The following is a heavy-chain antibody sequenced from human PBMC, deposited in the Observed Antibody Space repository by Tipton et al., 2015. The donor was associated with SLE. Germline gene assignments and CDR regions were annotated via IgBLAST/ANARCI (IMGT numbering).Heavy chain of an antibody. J-gene: IGHJ4*02. D-gene: IGHD3-16*01. CDR3: ARDGGHTYLLGSFDY. V-gene: IGHV4-38-2*02. CDR1: LYSIGSGFY. Sequence: TLSLTCTVSLYSIGSGFYWDWVRQAPGKGLEWVATMHHNGSTYYNPSLRSRVAISLDPPKNQFSLKLTSVTAADTAMYYCARDGGHTYLLGSFDYWGQGTPVNVS. CDR2: MHHNGST.